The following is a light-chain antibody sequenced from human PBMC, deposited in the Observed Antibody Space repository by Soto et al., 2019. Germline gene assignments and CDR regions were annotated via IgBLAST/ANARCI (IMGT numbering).Light chain of an antibody. J-gene: IGKJ4*01. CDR1: QRVNSNY. CDR2: GAS. V-gene: IGKV3-20*01. Sequence: EIVLTHSPGTLPLSPRDRATHSCRASQRVNSNYLAWYQQKPCQPPRLLLYGASSRAIGIPDRFSGGESGTDFTLTISRLQPEDCAVYYCQQYDTSPPLTFGGGTKVELK. CDR3: QQYDTSPPLT.